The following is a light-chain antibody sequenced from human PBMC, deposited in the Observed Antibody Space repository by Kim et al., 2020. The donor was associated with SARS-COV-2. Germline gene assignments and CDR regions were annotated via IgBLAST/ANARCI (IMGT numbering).Light chain of an antibody. CDR1: SSDVGGYIH. Sequence: GQSCTISCTGTSSDVGGYIHVSWYQQHPGKAPKLIIYDVSKRPSGASDRFSGSKSANTASLTISGLQAEDEAEYYCSSFTTIGTWVFGGGTQLTVL. J-gene: IGLJ7*01. CDR2: DVS. CDR3: SSFTTIGTWV. V-gene: IGLV2-14*04.